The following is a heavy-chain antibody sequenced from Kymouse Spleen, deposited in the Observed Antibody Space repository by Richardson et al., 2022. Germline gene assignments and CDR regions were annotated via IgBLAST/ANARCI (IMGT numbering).Heavy chain of an antibody. Sequence: QVQLQQWGAGLLKPSETLSLTCAVYGGSFSGYYWSWIRQPPGKGLEWIGEINHSGSTNYNPSLKSRVTISVDTSKNQFSLKLSSVTAADTAVYYCAREGYSSSSSYYFDYWGQGTLVTVSS. J-gene: IGHJ4*02. V-gene: IGHV4-34*01. CDR3: AREGYSSSSSYYFDY. CDR2: INHSGST. CDR1: GGSFSGYY. D-gene: IGHD6-6*01.